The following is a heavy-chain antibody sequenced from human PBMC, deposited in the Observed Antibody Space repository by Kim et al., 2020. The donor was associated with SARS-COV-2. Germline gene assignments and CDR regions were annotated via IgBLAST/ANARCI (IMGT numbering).Heavy chain of an antibody. CDR1: GYTFTSYY. J-gene: IGHJ6*02. V-gene: IGHV1-46*01. CDR2: INPSGGST. Sequence: ASVKVSCKASGYTFTSYYMHWVRQAPGQGLEWMGIINPSGGSTSYAQKFQGRVTMTRDTSTSTVYMELSSLRSEDTAVYYCARERVRGVITGGMDVWGQGTTVTVSS. D-gene: IGHD3-10*01. CDR3: ARERVRGVITGGMDV.